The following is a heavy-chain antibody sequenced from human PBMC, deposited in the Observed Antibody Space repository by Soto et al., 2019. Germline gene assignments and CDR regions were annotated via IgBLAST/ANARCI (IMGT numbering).Heavy chain of an antibody. CDR3: ARGSSGYYYLFDY. Sequence: SETLSLTCTVSGGSISSGDYYWSWIRQPAGKGLEWIGRVYTRGSTNYNPSLKSRVTMSVDTSKNQFSLKLSSVTAADTAVYYCARGSSGYYYLFDYWGQGTLVTVSS. V-gene: IGHV4-61*02. J-gene: IGHJ4*02. CDR1: GGSISSGDYY. CDR2: VYTRGST. D-gene: IGHD3-22*01.